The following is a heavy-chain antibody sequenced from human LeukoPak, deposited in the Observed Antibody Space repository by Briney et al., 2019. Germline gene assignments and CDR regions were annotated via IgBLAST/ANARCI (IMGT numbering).Heavy chain of an antibody. J-gene: IGHJ4*02. Sequence: GGSLRLSCAASAFTFSSYAMNWVRQAPGKGLERISYISSDNSIIYYADSVKGRFTISRDNAKNSLYLQMNSLRAEDTAVYYCASLGFDPDYWGQGTLVTVSS. CDR1: AFTFSSYA. D-gene: IGHD3-9*01. CDR3: ASLGFDPDY. CDR2: ISSDNSII. V-gene: IGHV3-48*04.